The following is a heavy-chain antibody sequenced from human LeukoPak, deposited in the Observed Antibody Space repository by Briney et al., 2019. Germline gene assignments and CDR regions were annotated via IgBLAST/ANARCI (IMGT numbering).Heavy chain of an antibody. D-gene: IGHD3-22*01. CDR2: IYTSGST. J-gene: IGHJ5*02. V-gene: IGHV4-61*02. Sequence: SETLSLTCTVSGGSISNGNYYWGWIRQPAGKGLEWIGRIYTSGSTNYNPSLKSRVTILVGTSKNQFSLKLSSVTAADTAVYYCARGLYYDSSGYYYGWFDPWGQGTLVTVSS. CDR1: GGSISNGNYY. CDR3: ARGLYYDSSGYYYGWFDP.